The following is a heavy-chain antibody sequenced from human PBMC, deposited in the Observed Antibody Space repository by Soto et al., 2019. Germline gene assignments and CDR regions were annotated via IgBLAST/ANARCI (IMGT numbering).Heavy chain of an antibody. CDR3: ARENNVLPGGYFDY. CDR1: GVSISSGGYS. D-gene: IGHD3-10*01. J-gene: IGHJ4*02. V-gene: IGHV4-30-2*01. CDR2: IYHSGST. Sequence: QLQLQESGSGLVKPSQTLSLTCAVSGVSISSGGYSWSWIRQPPGKGLEWIGYIYHSGSTYYNPSLKRRVTISVDRSKNQFSLKLSSVTAADTAVYYCARENNVLPGGYFDYWGQGTLVTVSS.